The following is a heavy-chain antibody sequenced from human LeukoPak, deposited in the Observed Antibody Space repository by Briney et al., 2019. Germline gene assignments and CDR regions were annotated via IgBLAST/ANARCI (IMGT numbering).Heavy chain of an antibody. CDR3: ATSSYCGGDCYSSLVY. D-gene: IGHD2-21*01. Sequence: GGSLRLSCAASGFTFSSYSMNWVRQAPGKGLEWVSYISSSSSTIYYADSVKGRFTISRDNAKNPLYLQMNSLRAEDTAVYYCATSSYCGGDCYSSLVYWGQGTLVTVSS. V-gene: IGHV3-48*01. CDR2: ISSSSSTI. CDR1: GFTFSSYS. J-gene: IGHJ4*02.